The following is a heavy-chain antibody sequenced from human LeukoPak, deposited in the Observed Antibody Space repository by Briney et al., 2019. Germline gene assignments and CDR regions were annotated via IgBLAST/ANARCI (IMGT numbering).Heavy chain of an antibody. CDR2: ISSSGSTI. J-gene: IGHJ4*02. Sequence: GGSLRLSCAASGFTFSSFEMHSVRQAPGNGPECISYISSSGSTIYYADSVKGRFTISRDNAKNSLYLQMNSLRAEDTAVYYCAKDHYYGSGSSPFDYWRQGTLVTVSS. D-gene: IGHD3-10*01. CDR1: GFTFSSFE. V-gene: IGHV3-48*03. CDR3: AKDHYYGSGSSPFDY.